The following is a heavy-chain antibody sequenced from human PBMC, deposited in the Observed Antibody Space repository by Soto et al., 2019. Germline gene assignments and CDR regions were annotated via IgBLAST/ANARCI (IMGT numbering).Heavy chain of an antibody. J-gene: IGHJ3*02. CDR3: ARVSSATGTTRVEGFDI. CDR2: IYYSGST. V-gene: IGHV4-59*08. Sequence: QVQLQESGPGLVKPSETLYITCTVSGGSISSYYWSWIRQPPGKGLEWIGYIYYSGSTNYNPSLKSRVTISVDTSKNQFSLKLSSVTAADTAVYYCARVSSATGTTRVEGFDIWGQGTIVTVSS. CDR1: GGSISSYY. D-gene: IGHD1-7*01.